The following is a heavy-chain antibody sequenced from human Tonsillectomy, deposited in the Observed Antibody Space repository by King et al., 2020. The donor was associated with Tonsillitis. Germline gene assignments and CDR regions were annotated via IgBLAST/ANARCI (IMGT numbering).Heavy chain of an antibody. Sequence: VQLVESGGGLVQPGGSLKLSCAASGFTFSGSAIHWVRQASGKGLEWVGRIRSKANSYGTAYAASVKGRFTISRDDSKTTAFLQMNSRTTEDTAVYYCTSSPGGAFDIWGQGTMVTVSS. J-gene: IGHJ3*02. CDR3: TSSPGGAFDI. CDR1: GFTFSGSA. CDR2: IRSKANSYGT. D-gene: IGHD3-16*01. V-gene: IGHV3-73*02.